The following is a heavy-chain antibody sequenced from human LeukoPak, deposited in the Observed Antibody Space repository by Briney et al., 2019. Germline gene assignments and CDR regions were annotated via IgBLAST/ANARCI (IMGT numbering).Heavy chain of an antibody. CDR3: AGINDALDI. CDR1: GFTFSSYG. J-gene: IGHJ3*02. CDR2: IWYDGSNK. Sequence: GGSLRLSCAASGFTFSSYGMHWVRQAPGKGLEWVAVIWYDGSNKYYADSVKGRFTISRDNSKNTLYLQMNSLRAEDTAVYYCAGINDALDIWGQGTMVTVSS. V-gene: IGHV3-33*01.